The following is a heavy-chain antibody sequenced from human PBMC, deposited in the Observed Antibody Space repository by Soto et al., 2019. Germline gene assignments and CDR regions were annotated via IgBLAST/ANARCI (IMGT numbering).Heavy chain of an antibody. V-gene: IGHV3-11*05. CDR1: GFTLSDYY. CDR2: IGNTGKYT. J-gene: IGHJ4*02. D-gene: IGHD1-1*01. CDR3: TRGAPPRGN. Sequence: PGGSLRLSCVGSGFTLSDYYMTWIRQGPGKAPEWISFIGNTGKYTNYADSVKGRFTISRDNAKNSLFLQMNNLSAEDTATYYCTRGAPPRGNWGQGTLVTSPQ.